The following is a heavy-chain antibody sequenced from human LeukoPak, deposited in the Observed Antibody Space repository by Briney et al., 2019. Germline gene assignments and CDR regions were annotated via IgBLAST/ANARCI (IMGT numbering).Heavy chain of an antibody. CDR2: INHSGST. Sequence: PSETLSLTCAVYGGSFSGYYWSWIRQPPGKGLEWIGEINHSGSTNYNPSLKSRVTISVDTSKNQFSLKLSSVTAADTAVYYCARFWDHHFDYWGQGTLVTVSS. CDR1: GGSFSGYY. V-gene: IGHV4-34*01. CDR3: ARFWDHHFDY. J-gene: IGHJ4*02. D-gene: IGHD3-16*01.